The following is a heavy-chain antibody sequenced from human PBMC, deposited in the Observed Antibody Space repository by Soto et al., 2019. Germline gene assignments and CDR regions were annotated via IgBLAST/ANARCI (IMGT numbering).Heavy chain of an antibody. CDR1: GGIFSDYA. D-gene: IGHD2-2*01. CDR3: ARERCSSTSCSPNWNCYYYGMDV. J-gene: IGHJ6*02. Sequence: QVQLVQSGAEVKEPGSSVKVSCKASGGIFSDYAITWVRQAPGQGLEWMGGIIPVFRTPNYAQKFQGRVAITADEHTSTAYMDLHSLRSEDTAVYYCARERCSSTSCSPNWNCYYYGMDVWGQGTKVTVSS. V-gene: IGHV1-69*01. CDR2: IIPVFRTP.